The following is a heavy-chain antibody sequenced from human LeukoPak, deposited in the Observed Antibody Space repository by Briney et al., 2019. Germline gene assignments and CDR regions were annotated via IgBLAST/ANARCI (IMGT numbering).Heavy chain of an antibody. D-gene: IGHD1/OR15-1a*01. Sequence: GGSLRLSCAASGFTFSTHDMSWVRQAPGKGLQWVSSISGPNTYYADSVKGRFTISRDNSKNMLYLQMNSLRVEDTAIYYCAKAFYGNNFDYWGQGTLVTVSS. V-gene: IGHV3-23*01. CDR2: ISGPNT. CDR3: AKAFYGNNFDY. J-gene: IGHJ4*02. CDR1: GFTFSTHD.